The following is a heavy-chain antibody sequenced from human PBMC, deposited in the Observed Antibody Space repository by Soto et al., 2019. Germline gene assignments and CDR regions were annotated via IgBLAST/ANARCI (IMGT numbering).Heavy chain of an antibody. Sequence: QVQLVESGGGVVQPGRSLRLSCAASGFTFSSYAMHWVRQAPGKGLEWVAVISYDGNNKYYADSVKGRFTISRDNPKNTLYLQMNSLRADDTAVYYCARAPTTVTTAYYFDYWGQGTLVTVSS. CDR3: ARAPTTVTTAYYFDY. D-gene: IGHD4-17*01. V-gene: IGHV3-30-3*01. J-gene: IGHJ4*02. CDR2: ISYDGNNK. CDR1: GFTFSSYA.